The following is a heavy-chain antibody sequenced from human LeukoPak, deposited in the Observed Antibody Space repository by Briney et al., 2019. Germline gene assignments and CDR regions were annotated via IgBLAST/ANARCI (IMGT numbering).Heavy chain of an antibody. CDR1: GYTFTSYG. D-gene: IGHD5-12*01. V-gene: IGHV1-18*01. Sequence: ASVKVSCKASGYTFTSYGISWVRQAPGQGLEWMGWISAYNGNTNYAQKLQGRVTMTTDTSTSTAYMELRSLRSDDTAVYYCARARYSGVPYYYYYGMDVWGQGTTVTVSS. CDR2: ISAYNGNT. J-gene: IGHJ6*02. CDR3: ARARYSGVPYYYYYGMDV.